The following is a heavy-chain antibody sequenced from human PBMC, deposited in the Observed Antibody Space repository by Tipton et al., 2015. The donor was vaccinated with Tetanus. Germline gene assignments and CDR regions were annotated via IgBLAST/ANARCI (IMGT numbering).Heavy chain of an antibody. D-gene: IGHD2-8*02. CDR2: INHSGST. Sequence: TLSLTCAVSGGSFSDFYWSWIRQPPGKGLEWIGEINHSGSTNSKPSLKSRVSMSVDTSKNQFSLKMTSVTAADTAVYYCAGVTAQRTELYFEHWGQGTQVTVSS. J-gene: IGHJ1*01. CDR1: GGSFSDFY. CDR3: AGVTAQRTELYFEH. V-gene: IGHV4-34*01.